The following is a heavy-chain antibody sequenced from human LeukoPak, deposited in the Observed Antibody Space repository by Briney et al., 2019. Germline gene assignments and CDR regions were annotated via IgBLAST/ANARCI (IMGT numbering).Heavy chain of an antibody. J-gene: IGHJ4*02. CDR2: INPSGGST. CDR1: GYTFTSYY. CDR3: ANNPYYYDSSGYSFDY. Sequence: GASVKVSCKASGYTFTSYYMHWVRQAPGQGLEWMGIINPSGGSTSYAQKFQGRVTITADESTSTAYMELSSLRSEDTAVYYCANNPYYYDSSGYSFDYWGQGTLVTVSS. D-gene: IGHD3-22*01. V-gene: IGHV1-46*01.